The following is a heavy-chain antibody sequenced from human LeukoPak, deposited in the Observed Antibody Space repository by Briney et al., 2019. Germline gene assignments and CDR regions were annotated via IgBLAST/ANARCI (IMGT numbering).Heavy chain of an antibody. CDR3: ARDKEDSSGFPLGY. V-gene: IGHV3-74*01. J-gene: IGHJ4*02. Sequence: GGSLRLSCAASGFTFSSYWMHWVRQAPGKGLVWVSRINSDGSTTNYADSVKGRFTTSRDNAKNTLYLQMNSLRAEDTAVYYCARDKEDSSGFPLGYWGQGTLVTVSS. D-gene: IGHD3-22*01. CDR2: INSDGSTT. CDR1: GFTFSSYW.